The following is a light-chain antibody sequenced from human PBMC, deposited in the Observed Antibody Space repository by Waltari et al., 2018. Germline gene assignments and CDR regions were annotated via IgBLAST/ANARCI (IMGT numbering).Light chain of an antibody. V-gene: IGLV1-51*02. CDR2: EET. J-gene: IGLJ7*01. Sequence: QSVLTQPPSVSAAPGQRVTISCSGGRSNIGNNYVSWYRQFPGTAPKLLIYEETERPSGIASRFSGSKSGTSATLDITGLQAGDEADYYCGTWDSSLSGAVFGGGTHLTVL. CDR1: RSNIGNNY. CDR3: GTWDSSLSGAV.